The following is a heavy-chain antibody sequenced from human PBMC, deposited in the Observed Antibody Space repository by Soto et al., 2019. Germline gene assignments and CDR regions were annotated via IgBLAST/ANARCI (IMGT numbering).Heavy chain of an antibody. CDR3: AGVGPVTLQYAGLDS. J-gene: IGHJ5*01. CDR2: TSGSGGNT. Sequence: EVQLLESGGGLVQPGGSLRLSCAASGFTFNNYAMNWVRQAPGKGLEWVSGTSGSGGNTYYADSVKGRFTISRDNSKNTLNLQMDSQRAEDTAVYHRAGVGPVTLQYAGLDSWGQGTQVTVAS. CDR1: GFTFNNYA. D-gene: IGHD4-4*01. V-gene: IGHV3-23*01.